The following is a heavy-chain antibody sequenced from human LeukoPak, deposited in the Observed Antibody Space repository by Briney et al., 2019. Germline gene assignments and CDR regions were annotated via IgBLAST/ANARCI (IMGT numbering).Heavy chain of an antibody. D-gene: IGHD6-13*01. J-gene: IGHJ4*02. CDR1: GLSFSSYS. V-gene: IGHV3-23*01. Sequence: HPGGSLRLSCVVSGLSFSSYSMTWVRQAPGKGLERVSGISASGRDTWFPDSVKGRFTISRDNSKNTLFLQMNSLRVEDTAIYYCAKDAAGPEYWGQGTLVTVSS. CDR3: AKDAAGPEY. CDR2: ISASGRDT.